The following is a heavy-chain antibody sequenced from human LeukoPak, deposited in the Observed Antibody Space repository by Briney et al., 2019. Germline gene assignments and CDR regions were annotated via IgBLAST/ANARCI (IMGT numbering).Heavy chain of an antibody. Sequence: SETLSLTCAVYGGSFSGYYWSWIRQPPGKGLEWIGEINHSGSTNYNPSLKSRVTISVDTSKNQFSLKLSSVTAADTAVYYCARAYSSRKVARTYYYYYGMDVWGQGTTVTVSS. D-gene: IGHD2-21*01. J-gene: IGHJ6*02. CDR2: INHSGST. CDR3: ARAYSSRKVARTYYYYYGMDV. CDR1: GGSFSGYY. V-gene: IGHV4-34*01.